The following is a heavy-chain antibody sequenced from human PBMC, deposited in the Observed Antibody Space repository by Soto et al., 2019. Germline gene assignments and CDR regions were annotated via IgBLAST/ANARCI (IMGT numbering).Heavy chain of an antibody. V-gene: IGHV1-46*01. CDR2: INPSGGST. J-gene: IGHJ4*02. CDR3: ARVPGGRYFFDN. D-gene: IGHD1-26*01. Sequence: QVQLVQSGAEVKRPGASVKVSCKASGYTFTSSYIHWVRQAPGQGLEWMGVINPSGGSTTYAQKFEDRVTMTRDTSTSTVYMNLSSLRSDDTAAYYCARVPGGRYFFDNWGQGTLVTVFS. CDR1: GYTFTSSY.